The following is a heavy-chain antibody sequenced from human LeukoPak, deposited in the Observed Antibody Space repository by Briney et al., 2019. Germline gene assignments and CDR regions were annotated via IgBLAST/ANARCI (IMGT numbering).Heavy chain of an antibody. CDR2: IRSKANSYAT. V-gene: IGHV3-73*01. D-gene: IGHD2-21*02. CDR1: GFTFSGSA. J-gene: IGHJ6*02. Sequence: GGSLRLSCAASGFTFSGSAMHWVRQASGKWLEWVGRIRSKANSYATAYAASVKGRFTISRDDSKNTAYLQMNSLKTEDTAVYYCARGGGDRTLPSYYYYYYGMDVWGQGTTVTVSS. CDR3: ARGGGDRTLPSYYYYYYGMDV.